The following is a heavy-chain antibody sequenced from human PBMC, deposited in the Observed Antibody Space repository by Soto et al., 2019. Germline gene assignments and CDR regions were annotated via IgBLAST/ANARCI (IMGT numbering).Heavy chain of an antibody. CDR2: IFYSGST. CDR1: GGSISTTSYY. D-gene: IGHD3-10*02. Sequence: SQTLSLTCAVSGGSISTTSYYWGWIRQPPGKGLEWIGSIFYSGSTYYNPSLKSRVTISVDTSKNQFALKLNSVTAADTAVYYCARVGIELTTMSWSDYYYGMDVWGQGTTVTVSS. J-gene: IGHJ6*02. CDR3: ARVGIELTTMSWSDYYYGMDV. V-gene: IGHV4-39*01.